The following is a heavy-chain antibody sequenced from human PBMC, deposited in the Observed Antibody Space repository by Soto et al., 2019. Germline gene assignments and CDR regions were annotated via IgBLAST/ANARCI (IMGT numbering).Heavy chain of an antibody. CDR1: GGTFSSYT. CDR2: IIPILGIA. J-gene: IGHJ5*02. Sequence: QVQLVQSGAEVKKPGSSVKVSCKASGGTFSSYTISWVRQAPGQGLEWMGRIIPILGIANYAQKFQGRVTITADKSTSTAYMERSSLRSEDTAVYYCARGWQWLVRGWFDPWGQGTLVTVSS. V-gene: IGHV1-69*02. CDR3: ARGWQWLVRGWFDP. D-gene: IGHD6-19*01.